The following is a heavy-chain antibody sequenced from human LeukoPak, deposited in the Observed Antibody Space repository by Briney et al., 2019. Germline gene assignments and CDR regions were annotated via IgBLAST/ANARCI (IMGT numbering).Heavy chain of an antibody. CDR1: GFSFSAFE. CDR2: ISTGGRTI. CDR3: ARGSGYVLDY. J-gene: IGHJ4*02. D-gene: IGHD2-15*01. Sequence: PGGSLRLSCAASGFSFSAFEMNWVRQAPGKGLEGISHISTGGRTIYYADSVKGRFTISRDNAKNSLYLQMNSLRGEDTGVYYCARGSGYVLDYWTQGTLVTVSS. V-gene: IGHV3-48*03.